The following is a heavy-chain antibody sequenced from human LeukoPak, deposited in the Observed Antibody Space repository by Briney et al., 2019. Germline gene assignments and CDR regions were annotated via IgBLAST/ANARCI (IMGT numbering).Heavy chain of an antibody. CDR3: TTRGPGIAVAGTKTGGDY. D-gene: IGHD6-19*01. CDR2: IKSKTDGGTT. V-gene: IGHV3-15*01. J-gene: IGHJ4*02. Sequence: GGSLRLSCAASGFTFSNAWMSWVRQAPGKGLEWVGRIKSKTDGGTTDYAAPVKGRFTISRDGSKNTLYLQMNSLKTEDTAVYYCTTRGPGIAVAGTKTGGDYWGQGTLVTVSS. CDR1: GFTFSNAW.